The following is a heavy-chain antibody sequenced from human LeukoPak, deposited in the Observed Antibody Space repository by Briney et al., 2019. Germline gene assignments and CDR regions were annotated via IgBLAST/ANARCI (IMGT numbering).Heavy chain of an antibody. CDR1: GFTFDDCA. Sequence: GRSLRLSCAASGFTFDDCAMHWVRQAPGKGLEWVSGISWNSGSIGYADSVKGRFTISRDNAKNSLYLQMNSLRAEDTALYYCAKDIHYDILTGYPFDYWGQGTLVTVSS. J-gene: IGHJ4*02. D-gene: IGHD3-9*01. V-gene: IGHV3-9*01. CDR3: AKDIHYDILTGYPFDY. CDR2: ISWNSGSI.